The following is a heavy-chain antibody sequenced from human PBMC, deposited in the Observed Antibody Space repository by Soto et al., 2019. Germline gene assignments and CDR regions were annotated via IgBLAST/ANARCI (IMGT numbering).Heavy chain of an antibody. CDR2: ISYDGSNK. CDR1: GFTFSSYA. V-gene: IGHV3-30-3*01. J-gene: IGHJ4*02. CDR3: ARDFHTAMVTLGY. D-gene: IGHD5-18*01. Sequence: QVQLVESGGGVVQPGRSLRLSCAASGFTFSSYAMHWVRQAPGKGLEWVAVISYDGSNKYYADSVKGRFTISRDNSKNTLYLQMNSLRAEDTAVYYCARDFHTAMVTLGYWGQGTLVTVSS.